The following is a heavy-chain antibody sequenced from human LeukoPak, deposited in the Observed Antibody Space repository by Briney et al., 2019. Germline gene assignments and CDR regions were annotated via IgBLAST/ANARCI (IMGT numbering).Heavy chain of an antibody. V-gene: IGHV3-15*01. J-gene: IGHJ4*02. D-gene: IGHD5-18*01. CDR1: GFTFSNAW. CDR2: IKSKTDGGTT. Sequence: GGSLRLSCAASGFTFSNAWMSWVRQAPGKGLEWVGRIKSKTDGGTTDYAAPVKGRFTISRDDSKNKLYLQMNSLKTEDTAVYYCTTDDTAIVGVLVYWGQGTMVTVSS. CDR3: TTDDTAIVGVLVY.